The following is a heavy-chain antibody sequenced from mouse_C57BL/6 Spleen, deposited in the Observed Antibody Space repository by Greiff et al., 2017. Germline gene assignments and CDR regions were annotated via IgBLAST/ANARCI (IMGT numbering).Heavy chain of an antibody. Sequence: DVMLVESGGGLVKPGGSLKLSCAASGFTFSSYAMSWVRQTPEKRLEWVATISDGGSYTYYPDNVKGRFTISRDNAKNNLYLQMSHLKSEDTAMYYCARDSNLRYFDVWGTGTTVTVSS. CDR3: ARDSNLRYFDV. J-gene: IGHJ1*03. CDR1: GFTFSSYA. CDR2: ISDGGSYT. D-gene: IGHD2-5*01. V-gene: IGHV5-4*01.